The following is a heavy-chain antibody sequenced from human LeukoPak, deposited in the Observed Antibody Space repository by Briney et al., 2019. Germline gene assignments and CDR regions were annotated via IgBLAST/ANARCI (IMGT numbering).Heavy chain of an antibody. CDR2: ISGSGDSS. V-gene: IGHV3-23*01. Sequence: GGSLRLSCAAPGFTFSSYAMSWVRQAPGKGLEWVSDISGSGDSSYHADSVKGRFTISRDNSKNTLYLQMNSLRAEDTAIYYCAKDLLERRLYYFDYWGQGTLVTVSS. CDR3: AKDLLERRLYYFDY. J-gene: IGHJ4*02. CDR1: GFTFSSYA. D-gene: IGHD1-1*01.